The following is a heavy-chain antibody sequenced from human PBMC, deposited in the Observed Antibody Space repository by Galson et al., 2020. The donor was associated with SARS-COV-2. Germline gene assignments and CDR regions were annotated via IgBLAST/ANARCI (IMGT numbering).Heavy chain of an antibody. V-gene: IGHV3-66*01. D-gene: IGHD6-13*01. Sequence: GGSLRLSCAVSGFRVSSTYMSWVRQTPGKGLEWVSIIYTGGQTYDGDSVKGRFTISRDTSKNTLYLQINNVRDEDTAVYHCAGGYRSSWYIIDQWGQGTQVTGSS. CDR1: GFRVSSTY. CDR3: AGGYRSSWYIIDQ. CDR2: IYTGGQT. J-gene: IGHJ4*02.